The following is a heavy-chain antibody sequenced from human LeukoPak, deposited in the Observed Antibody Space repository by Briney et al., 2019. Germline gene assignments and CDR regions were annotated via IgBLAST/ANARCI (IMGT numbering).Heavy chain of an antibody. D-gene: IGHD6-19*01. CDR3: ARAGTSGWQPFDY. V-gene: IGHV1-18*01. J-gene: IGHJ4*02. Sequence: ASVKVSCKASGYTLSSYGFTWVRQAPGQGLEWMGWISVYNGDTNYAQKVQSRLTMTTDTSTTTAYMELRSLRPDDTAVYYCARAGTSGWQPFDYWGQGTLVTVSS. CDR1: GYTLSSYG. CDR2: ISVYNGDT.